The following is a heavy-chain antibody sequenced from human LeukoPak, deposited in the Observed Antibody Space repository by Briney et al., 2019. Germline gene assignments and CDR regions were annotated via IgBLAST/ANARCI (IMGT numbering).Heavy chain of an antibody. CDR2: ISSNSSYI. J-gene: IGHJ6*02. V-gene: IGHV3-21*01. Sequence: GGSLRLSCAASGFTFSSYSMNWVRQAPGKGLEWVSSISSNSSYIYYADSVKGRFTISRDNAKNSLYLQMNSLRAEDTAVYYCARETGDYGMDVWGQGTTVTVSS. CDR1: GFTFSSYS. CDR3: ARETGDYGMDV.